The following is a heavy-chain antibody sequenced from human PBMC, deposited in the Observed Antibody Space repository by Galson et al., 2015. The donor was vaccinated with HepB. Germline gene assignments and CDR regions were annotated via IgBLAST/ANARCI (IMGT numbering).Heavy chain of an antibody. J-gene: IGHJ4*02. V-gene: IGHV3-66*01. CDR2: IYSGGGT. CDR3: ARGQVYGYSPAPFDY. CDR1: GFTVSSNY. D-gene: IGHD5-18*01. Sequence: SLRLSCAASGFTVSSNYMTWVRQAPGQGLEWLSSIYSGGGTFYEDSVKSSFTISSDNSKNTLLLQMNRLRAEDTAVYYCARGQVYGYSPAPFDYWGQGILVSVTS.